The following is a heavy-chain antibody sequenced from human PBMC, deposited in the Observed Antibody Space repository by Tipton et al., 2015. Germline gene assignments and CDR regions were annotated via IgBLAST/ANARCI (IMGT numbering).Heavy chain of an antibody. J-gene: IGHJ5*02. CDR3: ARVTGEQYLGGDWFDP. CDR1: GGSVSSGSAYH. D-gene: IGHD7-27*01. V-gene: IGHV4-38-2*02. CDR2: SYHSGTT. Sequence: GLVKPSETLSLTCTVSGGSVSSGSAYHWSWIRQPPGKGLEWIGNSYHSGTTYYNPSLKSRVIISVDTSKNQFSLKLSSVTAADTAVYYCARVTGEQYLGGDWFDPWGQGTLVIVSS.